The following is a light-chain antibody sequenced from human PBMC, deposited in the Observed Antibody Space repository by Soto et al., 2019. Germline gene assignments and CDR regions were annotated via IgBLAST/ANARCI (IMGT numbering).Light chain of an antibody. V-gene: IGKV3-15*01. CDR3: QQYNNWLGT. CDR1: QSVGSD. CDR2: GAS. J-gene: IGKJ1*01. Sequence: EFVLTQSPGTLSLSPGERATLSCRASQSVGSDLAWYKQKPGQAPRLLIYGASTRATGIPARFSGSGSGTEFTLTISSLQSEDFEVYYCQQYNNWLGTFGQGTKVDIK.